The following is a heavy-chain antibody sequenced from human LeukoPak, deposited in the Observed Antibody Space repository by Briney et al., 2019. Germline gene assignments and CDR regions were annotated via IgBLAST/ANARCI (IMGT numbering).Heavy chain of an antibody. CDR3: ARDRSLGEQLEFDY. CDR2: IYYSGST. J-gene: IGHJ4*02. CDR1: GGSISSYY. D-gene: IGHD6-13*01. V-gene: IGHV4-59*01. Sequence: SETLSLTCTVSGGSISSYYWSWIRQPPGKGLEWIGYIYYSGSTNYNPSLKSRVTISVDTSKNQCSLKLSSVTAADTAVYYCARDRSLGEQLEFDYWGQGTLVTVSS.